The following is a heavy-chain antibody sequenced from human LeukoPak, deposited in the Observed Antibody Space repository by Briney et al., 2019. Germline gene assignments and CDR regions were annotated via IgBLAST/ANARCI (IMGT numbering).Heavy chain of an antibody. D-gene: IGHD6-19*01. CDR2: ISTSSSYI. V-gene: IGHV3-21*01. J-gene: IGHJ4*02. CDR1: GFTFSSYT. CDR3: ARVQRGIAVALDY. Sequence: PGGSLRLSCAASGFTFSSYTMNWVRQAPGKGLEWVSSISTSSSYIYYADSVKGRFTISRDNVKNLLYLQMNSLRAEDTAVYYCARVQRGIAVALDYWGQGTLATVSS.